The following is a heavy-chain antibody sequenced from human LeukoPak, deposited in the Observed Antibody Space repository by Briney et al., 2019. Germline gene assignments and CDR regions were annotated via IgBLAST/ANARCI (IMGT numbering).Heavy chain of an antibody. CDR1: GGSISSSSYY. V-gene: IGHV4-39*01. CDR2: IYYSGST. CDR3: ATSGGDYFPFDY. J-gene: IGHJ4*02. D-gene: IGHD4-17*01. Sequence: SETLSLTCTVSGGSISSSSYYWGWIRQPPGKGLEWIGSIYYSGSTYYNPSLKSRVTISVDTSKNQFSLKLSSVTAADTAVYYCATSGGDYFPFDYWGQGTLVTVSS.